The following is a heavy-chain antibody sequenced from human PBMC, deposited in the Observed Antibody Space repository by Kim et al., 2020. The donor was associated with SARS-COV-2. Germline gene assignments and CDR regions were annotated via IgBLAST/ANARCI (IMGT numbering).Heavy chain of an antibody. CDR3: AKTNRNPSLLWFGELPPAFDI. CDR2: ISGSGGST. CDR1: GFTFSSYA. D-gene: IGHD3-10*01. Sequence: GGSLRLSCAASGFTFSSYAMSWVRQAPGKGLEWVSAISGSGGSTYYADSVKGRFTISRDNSKNTLYLQMNSLRAEDTAVYYCAKTNRNPSLLWFGELPPAFDIWGQGTMVTVSS. J-gene: IGHJ3*02. V-gene: IGHV3-23*01.